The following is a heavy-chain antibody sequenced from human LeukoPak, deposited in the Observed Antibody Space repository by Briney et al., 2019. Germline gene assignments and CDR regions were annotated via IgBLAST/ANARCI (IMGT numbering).Heavy chain of an antibody. V-gene: IGHV3-53*01. D-gene: IGHD3-10*01. Sequence: QPGGSLRLSCAASGFTVSSNYMSWVRQAPGKGLEWVSVIYSGGSTYYADSVKGRFTISRDNSKNTLYLQMNSLRAEDTAVYYCARATPSGSGSYGYYYYYGMDVWGQGTTVTVSS. J-gene: IGHJ6*02. CDR1: GFTVSSNY. CDR3: ARATPSGSGSYGYYYYYGMDV. CDR2: IYSGGST.